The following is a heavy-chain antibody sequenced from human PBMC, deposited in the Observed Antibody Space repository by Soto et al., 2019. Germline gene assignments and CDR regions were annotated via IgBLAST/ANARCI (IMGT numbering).Heavy chain of an antibody. J-gene: IGHJ4*02. D-gene: IGHD3-22*01. Sequence: QLQLQESGPGLVKPSETLSLTCTVSGGSINSNTYYWGWIRQPPGKGLEYIGIVYYTGRTYYSPSLKSRVTISVDTSKNQFSLKLSSVTAADTAVYYCARRGGSGYGFGYFDYWGQGTLVTVSS. V-gene: IGHV4-39*01. CDR3: ARRGGSGYGFGYFDY. CDR2: VYYTGRT. CDR1: GGSINSNTYY.